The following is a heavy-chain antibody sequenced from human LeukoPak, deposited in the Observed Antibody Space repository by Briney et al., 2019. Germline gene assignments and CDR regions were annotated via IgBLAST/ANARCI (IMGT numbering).Heavy chain of an antibody. CDR2: ISAYNGNT. V-gene: IGHV1-18*01. CDR1: GYTFTNYG. CDR3: AKEDYYGSGSYPHY. J-gene: IGHJ4*02. Sequence: ASVKVSCKASGYTFTNYGITWVRQAPGQGLEWMGWISAYNGNTNYAQKLQGRVSMTTDTSTSTAYMELRSLRSDDTAAYYCAKEDYYGSGSYPHYWGQGTLVTVSS. D-gene: IGHD3-10*01.